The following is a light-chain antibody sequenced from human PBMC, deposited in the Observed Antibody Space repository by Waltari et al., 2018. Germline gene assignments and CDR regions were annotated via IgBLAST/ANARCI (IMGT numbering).Light chain of an antibody. Sequence: QSALTQPAPVSGSPGQSITISRTGTGSDGGNENLVSWYHQHPGKASKLMIYEVTKRPSGVSSRFSGSKSGNTASLTISGLQAEDEADYYCCSYAATNTLVFGGGTQLTVL. CDR2: EVT. CDR3: CSYAATNTLV. V-gene: IGLV2-23*02. CDR1: GSDGGNENL. J-gene: IGLJ3*02.